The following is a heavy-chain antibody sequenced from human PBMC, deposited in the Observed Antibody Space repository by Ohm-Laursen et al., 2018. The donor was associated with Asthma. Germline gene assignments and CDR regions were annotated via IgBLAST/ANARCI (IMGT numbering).Heavy chain of an antibody. CDR3: VRAPDYFSLFEY. V-gene: IGHV3-48*01. J-gene: IGHJ4*02. CDR1: GFYFSSYS. Sequence: SLRLSCSASGFYFSSYSMHWVRQAPGKGPEWLAFITSGSDIIHYADSVEGRFTISRDNAKKSLHLQMNSLRVEDTAVYYCVRAPDYFSLFEYWGQGTLVTV. CDR2: ITSGSDII. D-gene: IGHD3-10*01.